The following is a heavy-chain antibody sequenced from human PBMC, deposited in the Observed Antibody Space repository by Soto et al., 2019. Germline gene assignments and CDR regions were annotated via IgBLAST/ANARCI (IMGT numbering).Heavy chain of an antibody. CDR2: INPNSGGT. J-gene: IGHJ4*02. CDR3: ARGYDSSGYPPPN. D-gene: IGHD3-22*01. V-gene: IGHV1-2*02. Sequence: ASVKVSCKASGYTFTGYYMHWVRQAPGQGLEWMGWINPNSGGTNYAQKFQGRVTMTRDTSISTAYMELSRLRSDDTAVYYCARGYDSSGYPPPNWGQGTLVTVSS. CDR1: GYTFTGYY.